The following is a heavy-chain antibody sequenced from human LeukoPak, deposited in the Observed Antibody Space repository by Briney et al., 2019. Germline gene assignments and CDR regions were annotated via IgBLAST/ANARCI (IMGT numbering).Heavy chain of an antibody. CDR2: ISWNSGSI. J-gene: IGHJ3*02. V-gene: IGHV3-9*01. Sequence: PGGPLRLSCAASGFTFDDYAMHWVRQAPGKGLEWVSGISWNSGSIGYADSVKGRFTISRDNAKNSLYLQMNSLRAEDTALYYCARSGSYWAFDIWGQGTMVTVSS. D-gene: IGHD1-26*01. CDR3: ARSGSYWAFDI. CDR1: GFTFDDYA.